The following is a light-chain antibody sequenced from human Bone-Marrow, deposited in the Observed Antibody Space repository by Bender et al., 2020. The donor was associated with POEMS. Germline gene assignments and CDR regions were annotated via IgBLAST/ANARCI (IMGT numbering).Light chain of an antibody. CDR2: DVS. J-gene: IGLJ2*01. V-gene: IGLV2-11*01. CDR3: FSYANTITFA. Sequence: QSALTQPRSVSGSPGQSVTISCTGSSSNIGAYNYVSWYQQHPGKAPKLMIYDVSQRPSGVPDRFSGSKSGTSASLAITGLQAEDEADYYCFSYANTITFAFGGGTKLTVL. CDR1: SSNIGAYNY.